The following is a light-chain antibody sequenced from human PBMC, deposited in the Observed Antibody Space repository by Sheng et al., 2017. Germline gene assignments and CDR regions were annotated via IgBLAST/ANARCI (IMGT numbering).Light chain of an antibody. J-gene: IGKJ1*01. CDR2: LGS. Sequence: DIVMTQSPLFLPVTPGEPASISCRSSVSLLHNTYNYLDWYLQKPGQSPQLLIYLGSNRASGVPERFSGSGSGTDFTLKISRVEAEDLGTYYCMQALHTPPTFGQGTKVEIK. V-gene: IGKV2-28*01. CDR1: VSLLHNTYNY. CDR3: MQALHTPPT.